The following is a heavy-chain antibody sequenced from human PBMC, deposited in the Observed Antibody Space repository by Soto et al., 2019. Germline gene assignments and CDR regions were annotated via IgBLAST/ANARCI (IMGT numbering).Heavy chain of an antibody. J-gene: IGHJ3*01. V-gene: IGHV3-33*01. Sequence: GGSLKLSCAASGFTFSNYGMHWVRQAPGKGLEWVTVIWVDGINKDYGDSVKGRFTISRDNSKNTWYLRMDGLRVEDTAVYYCVRERAPFDAFDVWGQGTMVTVSS. CDR1: GFTFSNYG. CDR2: IWVDGINK. CDR3: VRERAPFDAFDV.